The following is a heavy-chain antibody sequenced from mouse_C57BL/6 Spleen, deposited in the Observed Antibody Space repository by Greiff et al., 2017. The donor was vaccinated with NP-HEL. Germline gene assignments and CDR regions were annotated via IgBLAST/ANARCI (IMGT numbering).Heavy chain of an antibody. CDR1: GYTFTDYY. CDR3: AYYRYAMDY. CDR2: INPNNGGT. D-gene: IGHD2-1*01. V-gene: IGHV1-26*01. Sequence: VQLQQSGPELVKPGASVKISCKASGYTFTDYYMNWVKQSHGKSLEWIGDINPNNGGTSYNQKFKGKATLTVDKSSSTAYMELRSLTSEDSAVYYCAYYRYAMDYWGQGTSVTVSS. J-gene: IGHJ4*01.